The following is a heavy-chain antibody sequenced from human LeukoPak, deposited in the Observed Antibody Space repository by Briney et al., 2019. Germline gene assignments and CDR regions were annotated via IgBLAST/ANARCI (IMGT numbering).Heavy chain of an antibody. Sequence: GGSLRLSCAASGFTVSFNYMSWVRQAPGKGLEWISVIYSGGSTYYADSVKGRFTISRDDSKNTLYLQMNSLRAEDTAIYYCATRQWRTYSYYYMDVWGKGTTVTVSS. J-gene: IGHJ6*03. CDR1: GFTVSFNY. V-gene: IGHV3-53*01. D-gene: IGHD6-19*01. CDR3: ATRQWRTYSYYYMDV. CDR2: IYSGGST.